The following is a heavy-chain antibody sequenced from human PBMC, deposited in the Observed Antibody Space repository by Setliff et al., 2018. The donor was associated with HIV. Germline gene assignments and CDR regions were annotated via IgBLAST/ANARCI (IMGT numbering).Heavy chain of an antibody. CDR2: IYTSGST. Sequence: SETLSLTCTVSGDSITSNSYYWGWIRQSPGKGLEWIGYIYTSGSTNYNPSLKSRVTISVDTSKNQFSLKLSSVTAADTAVYYCATYTFGGVISRGFFDYWGQGTLVTVSS. CDR3: ATYTFGGVISRGFFDY. V-gene: IGHV4-61*05. J-gene: IGHJ4*02. D-gene: IGHD3-16*02. CDR1: GDSITSNSYY.